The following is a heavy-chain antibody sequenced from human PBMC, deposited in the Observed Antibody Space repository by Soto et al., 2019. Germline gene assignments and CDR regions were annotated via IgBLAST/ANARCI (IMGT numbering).Heavy chain of an antibody. CDR2: IYYSGST. V-gene: IGHV4-31*03. CDR3: ALGGGGHNDAFAI. CDR1: GGSISSGGYY. D-gene: IGHD3-16*01. Sequence: SETLSLACTVSGGSISSGGYYWSWIRQHPGKGLEWIGYIYYSGSTYYNPSLKSRVTISVDTSKNQFSLKLSSVTAADTAVYYGALGGGGHNDAFAIWAQRTMVPVSS. J-gene: IGHJ3*02.